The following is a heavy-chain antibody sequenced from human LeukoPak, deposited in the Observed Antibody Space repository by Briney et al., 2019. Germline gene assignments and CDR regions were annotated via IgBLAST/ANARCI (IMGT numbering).Heavy chain of an antibody. CDR2: ISSGSDLI. V-gene: IGHV3-48*01. CDR1: GFTFSAFH. J-gene: IGHJ4*02. Sequence: GGSLRLSXAASGFTFSAFHMNWVRQAPGKGLEWVAYISSGSDLIVYADSVKGRFAISRDNAKNSLFLQMNSLTAEDTAVYYCARVWQDYSNTDYWGQGTLVAVSS. CDR3: ARVWQDYSNTDY. D-gene: IGHD4-11*01.